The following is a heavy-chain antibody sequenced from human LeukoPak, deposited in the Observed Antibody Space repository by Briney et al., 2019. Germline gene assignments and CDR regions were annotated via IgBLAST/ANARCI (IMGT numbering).Heavy chain of an antibody. D-gene: IGHD5-12*01. CDR3: ARVMATIGSIFDY. Sequence: GASVKVSCKASGYTFTGYYMHWVRQAPGQELEWMGRINPNSGGTNYAQKFQGRVTMTRDTSISTAYMELSRLRSDDTAVYYCARVMATIGSIFDYWGQGTLVTVSS. CDR2: INPNSGGT. J-gene: IGHJ4*02. V-gene: IGHV1-2*06. CDR1: GYTFTGYY.